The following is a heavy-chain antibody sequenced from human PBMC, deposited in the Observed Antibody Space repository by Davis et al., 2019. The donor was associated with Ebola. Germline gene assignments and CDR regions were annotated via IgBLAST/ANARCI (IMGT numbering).Heavy chain of an antibody. CDR1: GNSFASHW. CDR3: ASLRRTITGMDDGFDI. V-gene: IGHV5-51*01. D-gene: IGHD7-27*01. CDR2: IYTCDSDT. J-gene: IGHJ3*02. Sequence: GESLKISCKDSGNSFASHWIGWVRQMPGKGLEWMGIIYTCDSDTRYSPSFRGQVTISADKSSKTAFLQWSRLKASDTAMYYCASLRRTITGMDDGFDIWGQGTMVTVSS.